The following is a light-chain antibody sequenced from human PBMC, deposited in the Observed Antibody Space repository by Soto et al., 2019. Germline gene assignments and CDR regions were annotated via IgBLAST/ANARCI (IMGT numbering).Light chain of an antibody. CDR3: SSYTSDNTYV. CDR2: DVS. CDR1: SSDVGAYNY. V-gene: IGLV2-14*01. Sequence: QSALTQPASVSGSPGQSITISCSGTSSDVGAYNYVSWYQQHPGKAPRVMIYDVSNRPSGVSNRFSGSKSGNTATLTISGLQAEYEADYYCSSYTSDNTYVFATGTKLTVL. J-gene: IGLJ1*01.